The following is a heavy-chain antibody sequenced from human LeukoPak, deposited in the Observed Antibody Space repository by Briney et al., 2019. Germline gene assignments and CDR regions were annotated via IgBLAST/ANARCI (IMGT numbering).Heavy chain of an antibody. CDR1: GFTFNNYA. J-gene: IGHJ4*02. D-gene: IGHD5-18*01. CDR2: INGGSGNS. Sequence: GGSLRLPCAASGFTFNNYAMTWVRQAPGKGLASVSVINGGSGNSYYADSVKGRFTVSRDNSKSTLYLQMNSLRDEDTAVYYCAKGQGYNYGDSIDYWGQGTLVTVSS. V-gene: IGHV3-23*01. CDR3: AKGQGYNYGDSIDY.